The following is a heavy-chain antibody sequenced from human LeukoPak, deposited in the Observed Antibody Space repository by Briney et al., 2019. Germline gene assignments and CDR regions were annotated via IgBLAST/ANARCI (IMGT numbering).Heavy chain of an antibody. V-gene: IGHV3-53*05. CDR1: GFTVSSNY. CDR2: IYRGGST. D-gene: IGHD6-13*01. CDR3: AKSLPPRQQPDY. Sequence: GGSLRLSCAASGFTVSSNYMNWVRQAPGQGLEWVSVIYRGGSTYYADSVKGRFTISRDNSKNTLYLQMNSLRAEDTAVYYCAKSLPPRQQPDYWGQGTLVTVSS. J-gene: IGHJ4*02.